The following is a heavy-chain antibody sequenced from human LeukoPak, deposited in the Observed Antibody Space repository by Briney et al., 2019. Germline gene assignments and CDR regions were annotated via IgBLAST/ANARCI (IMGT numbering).Heavy chain of an antibody. V-gene: IGHV1-69*04. J-gene: IGHJ4*02. D-gene: IGHD3-16*01. CDR3: ARDEGILGSHF. CDR1: GGTSSSYG. CDR2: IIPVFNIA. Sequence: SVKVSCKTSGGTSSSYGIDWVRQAPGQGLEWLGRIIPVFNIANYARKFQGRVSITADKSTTTAYMELTSLTSEDTAVYFCARDEGILGSHFWGQGTLVTVSS.